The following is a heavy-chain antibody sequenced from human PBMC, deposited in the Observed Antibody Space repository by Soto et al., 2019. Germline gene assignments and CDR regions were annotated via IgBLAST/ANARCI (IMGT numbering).Heavy chain of an antibody. Sequence: QVQLVQSGAEVKKPGASVKVSCKASGYTFTSYYMHWVRQAPGQGLEWMGIINPSGGSTSYAQKFQGRVTLTRDTSTRTLYMELSSLRSEDTAVYYCARDIVDTAMVVLGMDVWGQGTTVTVSS. V-gene: IGHV1-46*01. CDR2: INPSGGST. CDR3: ARDIVDTAMVVLGMDV. J-gene: IGHJ6*02. D-gene: IGHD5-18*01. CDR1: GYTFTSYY.